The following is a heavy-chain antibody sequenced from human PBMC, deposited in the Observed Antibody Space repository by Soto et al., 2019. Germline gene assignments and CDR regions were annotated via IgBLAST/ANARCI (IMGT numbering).Heavy chain of an antibody. CDR2: IIPIFGTA. CDR3: ARNLPHYYYSSGYRSVTFDI. Sequence: QVQLVQSGAEVKKPGSSVKVSCKASGGTFSSYAISWVRQAPGQGLEWMGGIIPIFGTANYAQKFQGRVTISADESTGQALMEPSNLRSEDTGVFFCARNLPHYYYSSGYRSVTFDIWGQGTMVTVSS. V-gene: IGHV1-69*01. J-gene: IGHJ3*02. D-gene: IGHD3-22*01. CDR1: GGTFSSYA.